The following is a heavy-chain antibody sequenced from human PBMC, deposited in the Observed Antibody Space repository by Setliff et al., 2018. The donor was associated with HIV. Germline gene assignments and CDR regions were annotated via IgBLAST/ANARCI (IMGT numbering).Heavy chain of an antibody. CDR2: IYWDDDK. J-gene: IGHJ5*02. Sequence: ESGPTLVNPTQTLTLTCTFSGFSLTTVGGVGWIRQPPGKALEWLALIYWDDDKRYSPSLKTRLTITKDTSKNQVVLTMTNMDPVDTATYYCARHGGVNWFDPWGQGTLVTVSS. CDR3: ARHGGVNWFDP. V-gene: IGHV2-5*02. CDR1: GFSLTTVGG. D-gene: IGHD3-10*01.